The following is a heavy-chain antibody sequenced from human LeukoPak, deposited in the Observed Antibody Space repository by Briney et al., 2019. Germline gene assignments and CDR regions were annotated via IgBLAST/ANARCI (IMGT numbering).Heavy chain of an antibody. CDR1: GGSISSSNW. CDR3: ARDLLEWPDAFDI. V-gene: IGHV4-4*02. J-gene: IGHJ3*02. Sequence: PSEILSLTCAVSGGSISSSNWWSWVRQPPGQGLEWIGEIYHSGSTNYNPSLKSRVTISVDKSKNQFSLKLSSVTAADTAVYYCARDLLEWPDAFDIWGQGTMVTVSS. CDR2: IYHSGST. D-gene: IGHD3-3*01.